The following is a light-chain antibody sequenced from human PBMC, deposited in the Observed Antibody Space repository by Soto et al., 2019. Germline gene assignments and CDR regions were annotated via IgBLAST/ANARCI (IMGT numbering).Light chain of an antibody. CDR2: GAS. CDR3: QQYRSWPRT. Sequence: EIVLTQSPATLSLSPGERATLSCRASQSVSSYLAWYQQKPGQAPRLLIYGASTRATDMPGTFSGRGSGTEFTLTISSLRPEDFAVYYCQQYRSWPRTFGQGTKVEIK. V-gene: IGKV3-11*01. CDR1: QSVSSY. J-gene: IGKJ1*01.